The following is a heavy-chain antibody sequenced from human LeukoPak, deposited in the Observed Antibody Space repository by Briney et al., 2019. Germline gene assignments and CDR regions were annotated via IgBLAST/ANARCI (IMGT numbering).Heavy chain of an antibody. V-gene: IGHV3-30-3*01. Sequence: GGSLRLSCAASGFTFSSYAMHWVRQAPGKGLEWVAVISYDGSNKYYADSVKGRFTISRDNSKNTLYLQMNSLRAEDTAVYYCARGKSKTRPQSNWFDPWGQGTLVTVSS. CDR3: ARGKSKTRPQSNWFDP. CDR1: GFTFSSYA. D-gene: IGHD4-4*01. CDR2: ISYDGSNK. J-gene: IGHJ5*02.